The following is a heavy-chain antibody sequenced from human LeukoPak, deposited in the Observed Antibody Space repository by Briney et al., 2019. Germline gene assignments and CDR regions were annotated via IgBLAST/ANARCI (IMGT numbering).Heavy chain of an antibody. CDR3: ARASSGWYGLFDY. V-gene: IGHV4-59*01. CDR1: GGSISTYY. D-gene: IGHD6-19*01. Sequence: SETLSLTCIVSGGSISTYYWSWIRQPPGKGLEWIGYIYYSGSTNYNPSLKSRVTISVDTSKNQFSLKLSSVTDADTAVYYCARASSGWYGLFDYWGQGTLVTVSS. J-gene: IGHJ4*02. CDR2: IYYSGST.